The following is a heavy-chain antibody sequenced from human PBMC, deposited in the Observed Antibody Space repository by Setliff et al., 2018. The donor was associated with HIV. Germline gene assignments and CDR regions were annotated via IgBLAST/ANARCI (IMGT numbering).Heavy chain of an antibody. J-gene: IGHJ4*02. D-gene: IGHD6-13*01. CDR2: MNPNSGNT. V-gene: IGHV1-8*02. Sequence: GASVKVSCKASGYTFTSYDINWVRQATGQGLEWMGWMNPNSGNTGYAQKFQGRVTMTRNTSISTAYMELSSLRSEDTAVYYCARASSSSWYYFDYWGQGTLVTVSS. CDR1: GYTFTSYD. CDR3: ARASSSSWYYFDY.